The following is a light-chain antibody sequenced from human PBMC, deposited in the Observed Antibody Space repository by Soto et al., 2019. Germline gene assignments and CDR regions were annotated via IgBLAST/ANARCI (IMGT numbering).Light chain of an antibody. V-gene: IGKV3-20*01. J-gene: IGKJ1*01. CDR2: DTS. CDR3: QQYGNSPRT. Sequence: EIVMTHSPATLSVSPGERATLSCRASQSVSSSYLAWYQQKPGQAPRLLIFDTSNRATGIPDRFSGSGSGTDFTLTISRLEPEDFAVYYCQQYGNSPRTFGQGTKV. CDR1: QSVSSSY.